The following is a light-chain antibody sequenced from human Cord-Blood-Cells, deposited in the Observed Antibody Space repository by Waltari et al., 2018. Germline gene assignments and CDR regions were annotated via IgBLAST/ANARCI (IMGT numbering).Light chain of an antibody. CDR3: CSYAGSSTNWV. J-gene: IGLJ3*02. CDR2: EGS. Sequence: QSALTQPASVSGSTGQSITISCTGTSSDAGSYNLVSWYQQHPGKAAKLMIYEGSKLPSGVSNRCSGSKSGNTASLTISGLQAEDEADYYCCSYAGSSTNWVFGGGTKLTVL. V-gene: IGLV2-23*01. CDR1: SSDAGSYNL.